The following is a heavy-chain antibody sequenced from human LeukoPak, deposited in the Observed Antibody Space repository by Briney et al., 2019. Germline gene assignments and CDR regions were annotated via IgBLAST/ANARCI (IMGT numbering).Heavy chain of an antibody. D-gene: IGHD4-17*01. CDR3: ARGVTTTTSYNWFDP. CDR1: GGSISSGGYY. V-gene: IGHV4-31*03. CDR2: IYYSGST. Sequence: HPSETLSLTCTVSGGSISSGGYYWSWIRQHPGKGLEWIGYIYYSGSTYYNPSLRSRVTISVDTSKNQFSLKLTSVTAADTAVYYCARGVTTTTSYNWFDPWGQGTLVTVSS. J-gene: IGHJ5*02.